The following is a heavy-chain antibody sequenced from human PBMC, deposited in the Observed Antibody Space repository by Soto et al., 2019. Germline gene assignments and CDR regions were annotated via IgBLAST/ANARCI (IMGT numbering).Heavy chain of an antibody. CDR2: IWYDGSNK. CDR1: GFTFSSYG. D-gene: IGHD6-13*01. J-gene: IGHJ3*02. CDR3: AREGAAACLRDAFDI. Sequence: QVQLVESGGGVVQPGRSLRLSCAASGFTFSSYGMHWVRQAPGKGLEWVAVIWYDGSNKYYADSVKGRFTISRDNSKNTLYLQMNSLRAEDTAVEYCAREGAAACLRDAFDIWGQGTMVTVSS. V-gene: IGHV3-33*01.